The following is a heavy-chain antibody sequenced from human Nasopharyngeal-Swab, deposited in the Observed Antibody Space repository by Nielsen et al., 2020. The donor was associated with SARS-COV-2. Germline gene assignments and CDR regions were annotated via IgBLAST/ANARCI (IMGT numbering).Heavy chain of an antibody. CDR1: GFTFSSYD. CDR3: VKFGGLGLVVYAINKYYFDY. Sequence: GESLKISCAASGFTFSSYDMHWVRQATGKGPEWVSAIGTAGDTYYPGSVKGRFTISRENAKNSLYLQMNSLRAGDTAVYYCVKFGGLGLVVYAINKYYFDYWGQGTLVTVSS. D-gene: IGHD2-8*02. J-gene: IGHJ4*02. CDR2: IGTAGDT. V-gene: IGHV3-13*01.